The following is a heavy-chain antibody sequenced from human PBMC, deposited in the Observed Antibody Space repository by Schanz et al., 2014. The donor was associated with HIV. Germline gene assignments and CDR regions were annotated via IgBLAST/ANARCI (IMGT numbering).Heavy chain of an antibody. CDR2: ISGNGDSA. Sequence: EVQLLESGGGLVQPGGSLRLSCAASGFTFSSYAMSWVRQAPGKGLEWVSSISGNGDSAYYADSVRGRFTISRDNSLHMLYLEMKSLRAEDTAVYYCAKDPGILPRTYFDSWGQGTPVTVSS. CDR1: GFTFSSYA. D-gene: IGHD2-2*02. J-gene: IGHJ4*02. CDR3: AKDPGILPRTYFDS. V-gene: IGHV3-23*01.